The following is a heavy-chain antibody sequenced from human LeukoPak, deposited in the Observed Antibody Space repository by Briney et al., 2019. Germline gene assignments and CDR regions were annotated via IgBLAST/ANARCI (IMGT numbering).Heavy chain of an antibody. Sequence: GESLKISCNSSGYIYTSYWIGWVRQMPGKGLEWMGIIYPGDSDTRYSPSFQGQVTISADKSISTAYLQWSSLKASDTAMYYCARRVAPNYFDYWGQGTLVTVSS. J-gene: IGHJ4*02. CDR2: IYPGDSDT. D-gene: IGHD2-15*01. CDR1: GYIYTSYW. V-gene: IGHV5-51*01. CDR3: ARRVAPNYFDY.